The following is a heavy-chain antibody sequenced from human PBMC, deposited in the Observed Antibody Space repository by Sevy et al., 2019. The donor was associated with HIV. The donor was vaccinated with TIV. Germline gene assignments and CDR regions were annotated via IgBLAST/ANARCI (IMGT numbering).Heavy chain of an antibody. CDR2: VSWNSGAI. CDR3: AKDINRGCDSINCYTYYYYYYGLDA. CDR1: GFAFGDYA. J-gene: IGHJ6*02. D-gene: IGHD2-2*02. Sequence: GGSLRLSCATSGFAFGDYAMHWVREAPGKGLEWVAGVSWNSGAIDYAASVKGRFTISRDHAKSSLYLQMNSLRAKDTALYYCAKDINRGCDSINCYTYYYYYYGLDAWGQGTTVTVSS. V-gene: IGHV3-9*01.